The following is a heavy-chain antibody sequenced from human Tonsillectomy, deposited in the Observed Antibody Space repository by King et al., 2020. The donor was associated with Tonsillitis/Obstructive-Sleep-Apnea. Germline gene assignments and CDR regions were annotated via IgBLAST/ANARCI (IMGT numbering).Heavy chain of an antibody. CDR1: GFTFSNYW. Sequence: VQLVESGGGLVQPGGSLRLSCAASGFTFSNYWMHWVRQAPGKGLVWVSRINSDGSSTNYADSVKGRFTISRDNAKNTLYLQMNSLRAEDTAVYYCARVSLEDRLLLSYWGQGTLVTVSS. V-gene: IGHV3-74*01. J-gene: IGHJ4*02. D-gene: IGHD2-2*01. CDR2: INSDGSST. CDR3: ARVSLEDRLLLSY.